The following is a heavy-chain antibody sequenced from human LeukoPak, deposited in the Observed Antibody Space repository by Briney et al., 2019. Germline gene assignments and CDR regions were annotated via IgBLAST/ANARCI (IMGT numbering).Heavy chain of an antibody. J-gene: IGHJ4*02. CDR3: ARDSNYVRY. CDR2: INHSGST. D-gene: IGHD4-11*01. CDR1: GGSISSYY. V-gene: IGHV4-34*01. Sequence: SETLSLTCTVSGGSISSYYWSWIRQPPGKGLEWIGEINHSGSTNYNPSLKSRVTISVDTSKNQFSLKLSSVTAADTAVYYCARDSNYVRYWGQGTLVTVSS.